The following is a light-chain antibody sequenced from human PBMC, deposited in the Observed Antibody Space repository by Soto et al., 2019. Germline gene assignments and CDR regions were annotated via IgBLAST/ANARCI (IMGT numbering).Light chain of an antibody. Sequence: QSALTQPPSASGSPGRSVTISCTGTSSDVGGYDYVSWFQQHPGKAPKLIIYEVTKRPSGVPDRFSASKSGNTASLTVSGLQAEDKADYYCSSFVAGNNYWVFGGGTKVTVL. CDR2: EVT. J-gene: IGLJ3*02. CDR3: SSFVAGNNYWV. V-gene: IGLV2-8*01. CDR1: SSDVGGYDY.